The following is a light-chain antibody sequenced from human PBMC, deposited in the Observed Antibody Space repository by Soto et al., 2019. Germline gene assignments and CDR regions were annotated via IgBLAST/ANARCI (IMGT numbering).Light chain of an antibody. J-gene: IGLJ2*01. Sequence: QSALTQPASVSGSPGQSITISCTGNSSDVGGYNYVSWYQQHPGKAPKLMIYEVRNRPSGVSNRFSGSKSGNTASLTISGLQAEDEADYYCSSYTSSSTVVFGGGTKLTVL. CDR1: SSDVGGYNY. CDR3: SSYTSSSTVV. V-gene: IGLV2-14*01. CDR2: EVR.